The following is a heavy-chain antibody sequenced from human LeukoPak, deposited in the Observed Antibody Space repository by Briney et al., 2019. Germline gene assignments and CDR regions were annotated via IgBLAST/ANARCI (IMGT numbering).Heavy chain of an antibody. CDR2: LSVRGGST. D-gene: IGHD1-26*01. CDR3: AKDLGNDY. V-gene: IGHV3-23*01. J-gene: IGHJ4*02. Sequence: QSGGSLQLSCPASRFTFNSYAMSWVRRAPGKGLEGVSTLSVRGGSTYYADSVKGRFTISTHNSKNTLYLQMNSLRAEDTGVYYCAKDLGNDYWGQGTLVTVSS. CDR1: RFTFNSYA.